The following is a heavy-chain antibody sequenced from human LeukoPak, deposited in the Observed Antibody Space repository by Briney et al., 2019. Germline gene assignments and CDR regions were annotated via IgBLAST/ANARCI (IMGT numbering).Heavy chain of an antibody. V-gene: IGHV4-30-4*08. CDR1: GGSISSGDYY. D-gene: IGHD3-3*01. Sequence: SETLSLTCTVSGGSISSGDYYRSWIRQPPGKGLEWIGYIYYSGSTYYNPSLKSRVTISVDTSKNQFSLKLSSVTAADTAVYYCARSRFGVAKSGMDVWGKGTTVTVSS. CDR3: ARSRFGVAKSGMDV. J-gene: IGHJ6*04. CDR2: IYYSGST.